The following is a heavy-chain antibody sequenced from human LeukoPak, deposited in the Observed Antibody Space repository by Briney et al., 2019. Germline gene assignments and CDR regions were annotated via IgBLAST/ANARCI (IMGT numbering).Heavy chain of an antibody. CDR3: ARGGYSSSGYYMDV. CDR1: GGSISSYY. J-gene: IGHJ6*03. CDR2: IYTSGST. V-gene: IGHV4-4*07. Sequence: SETLSLTCTVSGGSISSYYWSWIRQPAGKGLEWIGRIYTSGSTDYNPSLKSRVTMSVDTSKNQFSLKLSSVTAADTAVYYCARGGYSSSGYYMDVWGKGTTVTVSS. D-gene: IGHD6-6*01.